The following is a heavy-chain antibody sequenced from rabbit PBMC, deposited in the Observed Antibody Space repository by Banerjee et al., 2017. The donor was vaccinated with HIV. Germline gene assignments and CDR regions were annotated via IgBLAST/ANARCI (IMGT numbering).Heavy chain of an antibody. CDR1: GFSFSSNYY. CDR2: IDTSSGST. V-gene: IGHV1S40*01. J-gene: IGHJ4*01. CDR3: AREGSSGWDL. D-gene: IGHD4-1*01. Sequence: QQLEESGGDLVKPGASLTLTCTASGFSFSSNYYMCWVRQAPGKGLELIACIDTSSGSTWYASWAKGRFTISKTSSTTVTLQMTSLTAADTATYFCAREGSSGWDLGGQGTLVTVS.